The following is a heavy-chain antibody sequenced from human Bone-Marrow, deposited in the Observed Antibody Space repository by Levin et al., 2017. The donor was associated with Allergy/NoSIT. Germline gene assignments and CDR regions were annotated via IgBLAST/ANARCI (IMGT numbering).Heavy chain of an antibody. J-gene: IGHJ4*02. D-gene: IGHD4-11*01. CDR3: ARQGTTITAYDS. CDR2: IYYSGTT. CDR1: GDSIADAGYY. V-gene: IGHV4-31*03. Sequence: SCTVSGDSIADAGYYWNWIRQPPGKGLEWIGFIYYSGTTHYQTSLKSRLTLSVDTSKNQFSLKLTSVTAADTAVYFCARQGTTITAYDSWGQGAPVIVSS.